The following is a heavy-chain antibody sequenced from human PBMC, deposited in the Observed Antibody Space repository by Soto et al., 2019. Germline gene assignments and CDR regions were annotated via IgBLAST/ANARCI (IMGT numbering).Heavy chain of an antibody. Sequence: GGSLRLSCSASGFNFGAYAMSRVRQPPGKGLEWVGFIRRKAYGGTTDYAASVKGRFTISRDDSKSIAYLQMNSLKIEDTAVYYCTRSLAIDFDSWGQGTLVTVSS. J-gene: IGHJ4*02. CDR2: IRRKAYGGTT. CDR3: TRSLAIDFDS. CDR1: GFNFGAYA. V-gene: IGHV3-49*04.